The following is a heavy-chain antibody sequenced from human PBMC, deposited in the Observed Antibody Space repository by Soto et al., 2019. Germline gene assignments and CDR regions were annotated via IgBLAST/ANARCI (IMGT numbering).Heavy chain of an antibody. D-gene: IGHD6-13*01. V-gene: IGHV3-21*01. CDR3: AREIRVSSWPFDY. J-gene: IGHJ4*02. Sequence: EVQLVESGGGLVKPGGSLRLSCAASGFTFSNYSMSWVRQAPGKGLEWVSSISTSSSYIYYADSVKGRFTISRDNAKNSLYLQMNSLRAEDTAVYYCAREIRVSSWPFDYWGQGTLVTVSS. CDR2: ISTSSSYI. CDR1: GFTFSNYS.